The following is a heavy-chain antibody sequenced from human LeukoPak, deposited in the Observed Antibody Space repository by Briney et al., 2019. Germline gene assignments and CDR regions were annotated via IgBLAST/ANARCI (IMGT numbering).Heavy chain of an antibody. D-gene: IGHD3-10*01. V-gene: IGHV1-69*13. CDR3: ARSPPRGSGSYPFDY. CDR1: GGTFSSYA. J-gene: IGHJ4*02. Sequence: SVKVSCKASGGTFSSYAISWVRQAPGQGLEWMGGIIPIFGTANYAQKFQGRVTITADESTSTAYMELSSLRSEDTAVYYCARSPPRGSGSYPFDYWGQGTLVTVSS. CDR2: IIPIFGTA.